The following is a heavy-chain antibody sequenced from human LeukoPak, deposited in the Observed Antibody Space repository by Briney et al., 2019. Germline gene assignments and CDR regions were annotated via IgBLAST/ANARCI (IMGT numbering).Heavy chain of an antibody. D-gene: IGHD3-22*01. CDR3: ARLADYDRSGYFDY. CDR2: ISSSSYI. CDR1: GFTFSSYS. Sequence: PGGSLRLSCAASGFTFSSYSMNWVRQAPGKGLEWVSSISSSSYIYYADSVKGRFTISRDNAKNSLYLQMNSLRAEDTAVYYCARLADYDRSGYFDYWGQGTLVTVSS. V-gene: IGHV3-21*01. J-gene: IGHJ4*02.